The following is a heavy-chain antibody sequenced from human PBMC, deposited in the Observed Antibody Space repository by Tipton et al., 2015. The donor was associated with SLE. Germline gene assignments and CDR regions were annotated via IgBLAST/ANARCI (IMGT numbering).Heavy chain of an antibody. J-gene: IGHJ4*02. CDR2: LYYSWAT. D-gene: IGHD3-16*01. V-gene: IGHV4-39*07. CDR1: GGSIRSSDNY. CDR3: ARLPPSDTYFDY. Sequence: LRLSCTVSGGSIRSSDNYWGWFRQPPGKGLEWIGNLYYSWATHHNPSLESRVTVSVDTSKNQFSLKLSSVTAADTAVYYCARLPPSDTYFDYWGQGTLVTVSS.